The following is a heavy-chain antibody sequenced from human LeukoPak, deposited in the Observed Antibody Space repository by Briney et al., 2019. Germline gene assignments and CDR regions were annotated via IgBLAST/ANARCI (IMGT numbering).Heavy chain of an antibody. J-gene: IGHJ4*02. CDR3: ARIYYSSSFPYYFDY. V-gene: IGHV4-4*07. CDR1: GGSISSYY. Sequence: SETLSLTCTVSGGSISSYYWSWTRQPAGKGLEWIGRIYTSGSTNYNPSLKSRVTMSVDTSKNQFSLKLSSVTAADTAVYYCARIYYSSSFPYYFDYWGQGTLVTVSS. D-gene: IGHD6-6*01. CDR2: IYTSGST.